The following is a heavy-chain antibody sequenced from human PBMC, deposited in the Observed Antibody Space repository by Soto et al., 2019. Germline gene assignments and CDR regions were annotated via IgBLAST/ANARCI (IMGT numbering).Heavy chain of an antibody. CDR1: GGSISSSSYY. J-gene: IGHJ4*02. CDR2: IYYSGST. CDR3: AIEGSGIPGAWFDY. Sequence: SETLSLTCTVSGGSISSSSYYWGWIRQPPGKGLEWIGSIYYSGSTYYNPSLKSRVTISVDTSKNQFSLKLSSVTAADTAVYYCAIEGSGIPGAWFDYWGQGTLVTVSS. V-gene: IGHV4-39*02. D-gene: IGHD3-10*01.